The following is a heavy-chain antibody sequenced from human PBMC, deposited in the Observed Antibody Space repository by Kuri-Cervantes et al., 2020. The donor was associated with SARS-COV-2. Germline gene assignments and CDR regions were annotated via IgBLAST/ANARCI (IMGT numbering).Heavy chain of an antibody. J-gene: IGHJ4*02. CDR3: ASSERVGWFGELYYFDY. D-gene: IGHD3-10*01. CDR2: IYYSGST. CDR1: GGSISSYY. V-gene: IGHV4-59*01. Sequence: ESLKISCTVSGGSISSYYWSWIRQPPGRGLEWIGYIYYSGSTNYNPSLKSRVTISVDTSKNQFSLKLSSVTAADTAVYYCASSERVGWFGELYYFDYWGQGTLVTVSS.